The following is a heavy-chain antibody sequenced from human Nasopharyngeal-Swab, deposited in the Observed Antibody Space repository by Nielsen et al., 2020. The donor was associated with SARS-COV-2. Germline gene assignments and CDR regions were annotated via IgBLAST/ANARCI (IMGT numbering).Heavy chain of an antibody. CDR3: ARERGRGGIWNYYYYYMDV. CDR1: GGSTSSSSYY. CDR2: IYYSGST. D-gene: IGHD3-10*01. J-gene: IGHJ6*03. V-gene: IGHV4-39*07. Sequence: SETLSLTCTVSGGSTSSSSYYWGWIRQPPGKGLEWIGSIYYSGSTYYNPSLKSRVTISVDTSKNQFSLKLSSVTAADTAVYYCARERGRGGIWNYYYYYMDVWGKGTTVTVSS.